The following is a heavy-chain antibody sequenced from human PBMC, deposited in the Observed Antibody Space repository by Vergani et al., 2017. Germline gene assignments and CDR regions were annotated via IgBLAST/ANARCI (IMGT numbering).Heavy chain of an antibody. Sequence: QVQLQESGPGLVKPSETLSLTCTVSGGSISSYYWSWIRQPPGKGLEWIGYIYYSGSTNYNPSLKSRVTISVDTSKNQFSLKLSSVTAADTAVYYCARAYGYSYGSVSAFDIWGQGTMVTVSS. CDR1: GGSISSYY. CDR2: IYYSGST. J-gene: IGHJ3*02. D-gene: IGHD5-18*01. V-gene: IGHV4-59*01. CDR3: ARAYGYSYGSVSAFDI.